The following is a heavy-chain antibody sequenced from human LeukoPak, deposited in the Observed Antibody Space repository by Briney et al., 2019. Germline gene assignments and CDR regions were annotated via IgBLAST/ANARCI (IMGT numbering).Heavy chain of an antibody. J-gene: IGHJ5*02. CDR1: GGSISSYY. CDR3: ARGEGDYDSSGPNWFDP. D-gene: IGHD3-22*01. V-gene: IGHV4-59*08. CDR2: IYYSGST. Sequence: PSETLSLTCTVSGGSISSYYWSWIRQPPGKGLEWIGDIYYSGSTYYTPSLKSRVTISVDTSKNQFSLKLSSVTAEDTAVYYCARGEGDYDSSGPNWFDPWGQGTLVTVSS.